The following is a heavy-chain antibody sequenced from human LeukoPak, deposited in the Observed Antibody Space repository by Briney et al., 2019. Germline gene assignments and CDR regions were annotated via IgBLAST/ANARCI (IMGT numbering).Heavy chain of an antibody. J-gene: IGHJ4*02. Sequence: GGSLRLSCAASGFTFDDYTMHWVRQAPGKGLEWVPLISWDGGSTYYADSVKGRFTISRDNSKNSLYLQMNSLRTEDTALYFCAKDTAPYDFWSGRDYWGQGTLVTVSS. CDR1: GFTFDDYT. CDR2: ISWDGGST. V-gene: IGHV3-43*01. CDR3: AKDTAPYDFWSGRDY. D-gene: IGHD3-3*01.